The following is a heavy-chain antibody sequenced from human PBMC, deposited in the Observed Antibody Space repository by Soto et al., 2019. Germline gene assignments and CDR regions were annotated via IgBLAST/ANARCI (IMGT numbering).Heavy chain of an antibody. J-gene: IGHJ4*02. CDR3: AKDLSYSSGWYVGYFDY. CDR2: ISGSGGST. D-gene: IGHD6-19*01. Sequence: EVQLLESGGGLVQPGGSLRLSCAASGFTFSSYAMSWVRQAPGKGLEWVSAISGSGGSTYYADSVKGRFTISRDNSKNTLYLQMNSLRAEDTAVYYCAKDLSYSSGWYVGYFDYWGQGTLVTVSS. V-gene: IGHV3-23*01. CDR1: GFTFSSYA.